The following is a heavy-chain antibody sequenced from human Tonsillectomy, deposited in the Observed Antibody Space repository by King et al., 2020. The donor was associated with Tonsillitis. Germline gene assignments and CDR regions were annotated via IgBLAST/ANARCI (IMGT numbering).Heavy chain of an antibody. Sequence: QLVQSGAEVKKPGESLRISCKGSGYSFTSYWISWVRQMPGKGLEWMGRIDPSDSYTNYSPSFHGHVTISADKSVSTAYLQWSSLKASDTAIYYCASARDTTMIKGWGQGTLVTVSS. V-gene: IGHV5-10-1*03. CDR3: ASARDTTMIKG. D-gene: IGHD5-18*01. J-gene: IGHJ4*02. CDR1: GYSFTSYW. CDR2: IDPSDSYT.